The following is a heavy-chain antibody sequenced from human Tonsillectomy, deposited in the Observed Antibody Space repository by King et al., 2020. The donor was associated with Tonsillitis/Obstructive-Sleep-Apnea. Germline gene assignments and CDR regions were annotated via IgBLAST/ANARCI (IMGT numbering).Heavy chain of an antibody. CDR2: FYDSGNT. CDR1: GGSISGYY. V-gene: IGHV4-59*01. CDR3: ARAHSSGRIFDS. D-gene: IGHD3-22*01. Sequence: QLQESGPGLVKPSETLSLTCNVSGGSISGYYWSWIRQSPEKGLEWIGYFYDSGYFYDSGNTNYNPSFKSRVTISADTSRMQFSLKLTSVTAADTAVYFCARAHSSGRIFDSWGQGTLVTVSS. J-gene: IGHJ4*02.